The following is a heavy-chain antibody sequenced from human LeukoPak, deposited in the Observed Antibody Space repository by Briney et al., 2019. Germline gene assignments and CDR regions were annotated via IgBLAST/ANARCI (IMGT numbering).Heavy chain of an antibody. D-gene: IGHD6-13*01. V-gene: IGHV4-39*01. CDR1: GFTFSSYW. CDR2: LYYGVNT. CDR3: ARLRVQQLASSYYMDV. J-gene: IGHJ6*03. Sequence: GSLRLSCAASGFTFSSYWMTWIRQAPGKGLEWIGSLYYGVNTYYKPSLKSRVTISVDTSLNQFSLILTSVTAADTGVYYCARLRVQQLASSYYMDVWGKGTTVTVSS.